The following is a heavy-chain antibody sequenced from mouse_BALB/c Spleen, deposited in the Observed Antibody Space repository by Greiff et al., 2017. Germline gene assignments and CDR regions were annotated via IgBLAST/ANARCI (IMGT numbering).Heavy chain of an antibody. CDR1: GFTFSSYA. D-gene: IGHD1-1*02. Sequence: DVKLVESGGGLVKPGGSLKLSCAASGFTFSSYAMSWVRQTPEKRLEWVASISSGGSTYYPDSVKGRFTISRDNARNILYLQMSSLRSEDTAMYYCARGYGLEDYWGQGTTLTVSS. CDR3: ARGYGLEDY. J-gene: IGHJ2*01. V-gene: IGHV5-6-5*01. CDR2: ISSGGST.